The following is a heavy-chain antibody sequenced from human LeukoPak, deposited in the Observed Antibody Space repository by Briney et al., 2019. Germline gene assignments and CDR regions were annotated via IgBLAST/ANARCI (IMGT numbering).Heavy chain of an antibody. CDR2: IYHSGST. J-gene: IGHJ2*01. Sequence: NPSETLSLTCTVSGYSISSGYYWGWIRQPPGKGLEWIGSIYHSGSTYYNPSLKSRVTISVDTSKNQFSLKLSSVTAADTAVYYCAIAGAYCGGDCYFPADWYFDLWGRGTLVTVSS. CDR1: GYSISSGYY. CDR3: AIAGAYCGGDCYFPADWYFDL. V-gene: IGHV4-38-2*02. D-gene: IGHD2-21*01.